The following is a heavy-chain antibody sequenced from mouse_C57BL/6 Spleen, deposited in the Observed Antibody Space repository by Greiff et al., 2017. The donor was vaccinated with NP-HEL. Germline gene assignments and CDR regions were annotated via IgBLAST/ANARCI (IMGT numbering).Heavy chain of an antibody. D-gene: IGHD1-1*01. V-gene: IGHV1-15*01. CDR2: IDPETGGT. Sequence: VQRVESGAELVRPGASVTLSCKASGYTFTDYEMHWVKQTPVHGLEWIGAIDPETGGTAYNQKFKGKAILTADKSSSTAYMELRSLTSEDSAVYYCTRTPITTVVADYAMDYWGQGTSVSVSS. CDR3: TRTPITTVVADYAMDY. CDR1: GYTFTDYE. J-gene: IGHJ4*01.